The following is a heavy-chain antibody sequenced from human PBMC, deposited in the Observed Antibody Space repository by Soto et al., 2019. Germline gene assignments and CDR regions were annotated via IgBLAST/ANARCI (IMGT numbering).Heavy chain of an antibody. J-gene: IGHJ4*02. CDR2: IYWNDYK. CDR1: GFSLSTSGVS. V-gene: IGHV2-5*01. CDR3: EDRVGSRGSIDF. Sequence: SGPTLVNPTQTLTLTCTFSGFSLSTSGVSVGWIRQPPGKAPEWLAFIYWNDYKSYSPSLKIRLTFTKDNSKKQVVLTMTNMHPADIATYYCEDRVGSRGSIDFWGQGTLVTVSS. D-gene: IGHD6-25*01.